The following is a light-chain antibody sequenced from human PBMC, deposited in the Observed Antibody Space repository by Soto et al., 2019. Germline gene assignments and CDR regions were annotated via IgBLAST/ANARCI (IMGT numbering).Light chain of an antibody. CDR2: DVS. CDR1: RSDVGGYNY. V-gene: IGLV2-14*01. Sequence: QSALTQPASVSGSPGQSITISCTGTRSDVGGYNYVSWYQQHPGKAPKLMIYDVSNRPSGVSNRFSGSKSGNTASLTISGLQAEDEADYYCSSYTSSSDLDVFGTGTKLTV. J-gene: IGLJ1*01. CDR3: SSYTSSSDLDV.